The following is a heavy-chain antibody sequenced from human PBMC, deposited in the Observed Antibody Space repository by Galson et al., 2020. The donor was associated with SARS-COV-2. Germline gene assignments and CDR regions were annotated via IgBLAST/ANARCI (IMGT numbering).Heavy chain of an antibody. CDR1: GGSISTSYYY. Sequence: SETLSLTCTVSGGSISTSYYYWDCIRQSPGKGLEWIGSVFYSGSTYSHPSLKSRVTMSVDTSKNAFSLKLSSVTAADTAVYYCARRGYTNGYIDYWGQGTLVTVSS. CDR3: ARRGYTNGYIDY. D-gene: IGHD2-8*01. V-gene: IGHV4-39*01. J-gene: IGHJ4*02. CDR2: VFYSGST.